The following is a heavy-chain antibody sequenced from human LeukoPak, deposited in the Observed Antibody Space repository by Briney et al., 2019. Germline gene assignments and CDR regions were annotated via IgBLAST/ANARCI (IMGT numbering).Heavy chain of an antibody. CDR1: GFTLSSYA. CDR2: ISGSGGST. J-gene: IGHJ4*02. CDR3: AKGGRGYFDY. V-gene: IGHV3-23*01. Sequence: PGGALRLSCAAPGFTLSSYALSWVRPAPGKGLEWVSAISGSGGSTYYADSVKGRFTISRDNSKNTLYLQMNSLRAEDTAVYYCAKGGRGYFDYWGQGTLVTVSS. D-gene: IGHD3-10*01.